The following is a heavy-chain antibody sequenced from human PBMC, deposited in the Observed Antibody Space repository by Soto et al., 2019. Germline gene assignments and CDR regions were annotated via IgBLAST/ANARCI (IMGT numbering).Heavy chain of an antibody. J-gene: IGHJ4*02. V-gene: IGHV1-18*04. Sequence: ASVKVSCKASGYTFTSYGISWVRQAPGQGLEWMGWIRAYNGYTNYAQKFQGGVTVTTDTSTSTAYMELRSLISDDTAVYYCARASDGYRSGWYVGYFDYWGQGTLVTVSS. CDR1: GYTFTSYG. CDR2: IRAYNGYT. CDR3: ARASDGYRSGWYVGYFDY. D-gene: IGHD6-19*01.